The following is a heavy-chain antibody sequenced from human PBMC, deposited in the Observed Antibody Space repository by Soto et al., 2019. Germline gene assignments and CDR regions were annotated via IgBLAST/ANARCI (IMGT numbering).Heavy chain of an antibody. V-gene: IGHV3-9*01. J-gene: IGHJ3*02. D-gene: IGHD2-2*01. CDR1: GFTFDDYA. CDR2: ISWNSGSI. CDR3: AKDIMDCSSTSCYGIHDAFDI. Sequence: GGSLRLSCAASGFTFDDYAMHWVRQAPGKGLEWVSGISWNSGSIGYADSVKGRFTISRDNAKNSLYLQMNSLRAEDTALYYCAKDIMDCSSTSCYGIHDAFDIWGQGTMVTVSS.